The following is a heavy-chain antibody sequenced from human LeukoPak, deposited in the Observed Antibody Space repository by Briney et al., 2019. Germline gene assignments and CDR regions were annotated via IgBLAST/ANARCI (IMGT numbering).Heavy chain of an antibody. J-gene: IGHJ4*02. CDR1: GYTFTSYG. D-gene: IGHD2-2*01. V-gene: IGHV1-18*01. CDR3: ARAPVRVVPDY. CDR2: ISAYNGNT. Sequence: ASVKVSCKASGYTFTSYGISWVRQAPGQGLEWMGWISAYNGNTNYAQKLQGRVTMTTDTSTCTAYMGLRSLRSDDTAVYYCARAPVRVVPDYWGQGTLVTVSS.